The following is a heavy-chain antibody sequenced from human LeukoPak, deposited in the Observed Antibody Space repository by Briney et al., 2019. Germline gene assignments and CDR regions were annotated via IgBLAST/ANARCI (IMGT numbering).Heavy chain of an antibody. CDR3: AKDVKMFRGPMIMRHFDY. V-gene: IGHV3-30*18. Sequence: SCKASGYTFTSYDINWVRQAPGKGLEWVALISFDGSEKYYAESVKGRFTISRDNSKNTLYLQMNSVRVEDTAVYFCAKDVKMFRGPMIMRHFDYWGQGTLVTVSS. D-gene: IGHD3-10*01. CDR2: ISFDGSEK. J-gene: IGHJ4*02. CDR1: GYTFTSYD.